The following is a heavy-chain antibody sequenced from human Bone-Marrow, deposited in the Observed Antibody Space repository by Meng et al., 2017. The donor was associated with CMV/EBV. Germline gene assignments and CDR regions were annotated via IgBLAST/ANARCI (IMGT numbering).Heavy chain of an antibody. V-gene: IGHV3-7*01. Sequence: GESLKISCAASGFTFSSYSMNWVRQAPGKGLEWVANIKQDGSEKYYVDSVKGRFTISRDNAKNSLYLQMNSLRAEDTAVYYCAREGTIFGAEPYYFDYWGQGTLVTVSS. J-gene: IGHJ4*02. CDR1: GFTFSSYS. CDR3: AREGTIFGAEPYYFDY. D-gene: IGHD3-3*01. CDR2: IKQDGSEK.